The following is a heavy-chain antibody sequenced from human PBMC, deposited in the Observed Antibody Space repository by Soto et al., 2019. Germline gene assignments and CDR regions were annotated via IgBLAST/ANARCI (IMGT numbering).Heavy chain of an antibody. V-gene: IGHV3-13*01. Sequence: VGSLRLSCAASGVTFSNHDIHWLRQATGKGLEWFSAIGIGGATYYPDSVECRFTIPRANAKNSLYLQMNGITAGDTAGYYCVKDAGHGSGGLQQLDYWGQGTPVTVSS. CDR1: GVTFSNHD. J-gene: IGHJ4*02. CDR2: IGIGGAT. CDR3: VKDAGHGSGGLQQLDY. D-gene: IGHD1-26*01.